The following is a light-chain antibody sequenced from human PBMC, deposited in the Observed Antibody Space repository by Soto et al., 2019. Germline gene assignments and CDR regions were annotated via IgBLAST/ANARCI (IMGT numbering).Light chain of an antibody. CDR3: QHYGSSPVYT. CDR1: QSVSSSY. J-gene: IGKJ2*01. CDR2: GAS. V-gene: IGKV3-20*01. Sequence: EIVLTQSPGTLSLSPGERATLSCRASQSVSSSYLAWYQQKPGQAPRLLIYGASSRATGIPDRFSGSGSGTDFTLTISRLEPEAFAVYYFQHYGSSPVYTFGQGPQLEIK.